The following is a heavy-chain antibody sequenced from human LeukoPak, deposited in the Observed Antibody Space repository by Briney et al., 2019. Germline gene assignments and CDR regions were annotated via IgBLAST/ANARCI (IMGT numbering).Heavy chain of an antibody. CDR2: ISTSSSYI. CDR1: GFTFSSYS. V-gene: IGHV3-21*01. CDR3: ARAAIAAARIYYYMDV. Sequence: GGSLQLSCAASGFTFSSYSMNWVRQAPGKGLERVSFISTSSSYIHNADSVKGRFTISRDNAENSLYLQMNSLRAEDTAVYYCARAAIAAARIYYYMDVWGKGTTVTVSS. D-gene: IGHD6-13*01. J-gene: IGHJ6*03.